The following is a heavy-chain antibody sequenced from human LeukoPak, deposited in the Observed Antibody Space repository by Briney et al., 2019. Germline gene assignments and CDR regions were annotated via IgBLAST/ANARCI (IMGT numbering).Heavy chain of an antibody. J-gene: IGHJ4*02. Sequence: GGSLRLSCAASGLTFRNYWMSWVRQAPGKGLEWVANIKEDGSERYSLDSVKGRFTISRDNAKNSLYLQMNSLRAEDTAVYYCAKDPPHVSWLFDYWGQGTLVTVSS. CDR3: AKDPPHVSWLFDY. CDR2: IKEDGSER. D-gene: IGHD3-16*01. V-gene: IGHV3-7*03. CDR1: GLTFRNYW.